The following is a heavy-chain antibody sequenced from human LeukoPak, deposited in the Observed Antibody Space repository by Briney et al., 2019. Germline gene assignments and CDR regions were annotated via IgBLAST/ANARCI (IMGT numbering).Heavy chain of an antibody. Sequence: SETLSPTCAAYGFTFSAYYWSWLRQAPGKGLEWVGEINHSGSNNYNPSLESGVTILVDTTKNQFPLTLSSVTAAETAVYYCAREGIAAAGNDAFDILGQGTMGTLSS. CDR2: INHSGSN. D-gene: IGHD6-13*01. CDR3: AREGIAAAGNDAFDI. V-gene: IGHV4-34*01. J-gene: IGHJ3*02. CDR1: GFTFSAYY.